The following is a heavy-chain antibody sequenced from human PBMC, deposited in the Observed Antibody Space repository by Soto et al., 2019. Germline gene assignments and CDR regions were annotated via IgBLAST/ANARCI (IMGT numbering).Heavy chain of an antibody. J-gene: IGHJ4*02. CDR3: VKHVAAAGTSPA. CDR1: GFTFSSYS. V-gene: IGHV3-48*01. CDR2: ISSSSSTI. Sequence: GSLRLSCAASGFTFSSYSMNWVRQAPGKGLEWVSYISSSSSTIYYADSVKGRFTISRDNAKNSLYLQMNSLRAEDTAVYYCVKHVAAAGTSPAWGQGPLVTVSS. D-gene: IGHD6-13*01.